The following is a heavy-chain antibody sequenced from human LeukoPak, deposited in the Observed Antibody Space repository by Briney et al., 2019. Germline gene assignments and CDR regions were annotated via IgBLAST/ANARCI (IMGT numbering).Heavy chain of an antibody. J-gene: IGHJ6*03. CDR3: AREQRGFWSGYYPYYYYYMDG. CDR1: AFTFSIYW. D-gene: IGHD3-3*01. CDR2: SNSEGRHT. V-gene: IGHV3-74*01. Sequence: GGSMTLSCPASAFTFSIYWVHCVRHAPEGGRVWVARSNSEGRHTSHRDSGAGRLTLSRDNAKHTVYLKMNSLRAEDTAVYYCAREQRGFWSGYYPYYYYYMDGWRKGTTVSVCS.